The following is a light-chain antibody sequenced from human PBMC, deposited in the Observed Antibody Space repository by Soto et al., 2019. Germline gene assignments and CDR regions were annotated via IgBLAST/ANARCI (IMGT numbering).Light chain of an antibody. J-gene: IGLJ1*01. CDR1: SSDVGGLNY. CDR2: EVS. CDR3: SSYTSRGV. Sequence: QSALTQPASVSGFPGQSITISCTGTSSDVGGLNYVSWYQQHPGKAPKLMIYEVSNRPSGVSNRFSGSKSGNTASLTISGLQAEDEADYYCSSYTSRGVVGTGTKLTVL. V-gene: IGLV2-14*01.